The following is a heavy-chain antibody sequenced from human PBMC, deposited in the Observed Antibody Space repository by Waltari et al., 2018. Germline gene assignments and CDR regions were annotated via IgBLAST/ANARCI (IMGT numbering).Heavy chain of an antibody. CDR3: ARGRGGSGSQPLSWFDP. D-gene: IGHD3-10*01. J-gene: IGHJ5*02. Sequence: QVQLRESGPRLVKPSETLSLTCSVSGDSIAGYFWAWIRQPPGKGLQFIGYIYDVGTTRNNPYLASRVAMSVDTSKNHFSLRLTSMTAADTAFYYCARGRGGSGSQPLSWFDPWGPGTLVTVSS. V-gene: IGHV4-59*01. CDR2: IYDVGTT. CDR1: GDSIAGYF.